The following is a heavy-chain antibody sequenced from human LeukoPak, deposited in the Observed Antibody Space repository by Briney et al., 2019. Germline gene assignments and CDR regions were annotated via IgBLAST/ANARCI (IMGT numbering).Heavy chain of an antibody. J-gene: IGHJ4*02. CDR3: AKLSPFSYCSSTSCYGGTFDY. Sequence: PGGSLRLSCAASGFTFSSYGMHWVRQAPGKGLEWVAFIRYDGSNKYYADSVKGRFTISRDNSKNTLYLQMNSLRAEDTAVYYCAKLSPFSYCSSTSCYGGTFDYWGQGTLVTVSS. V-gene: IGHV3-30*02. CDR1: GFTFSSYG. D-gene: IGHD2-2*01. CDR2: IRYDGSNK.